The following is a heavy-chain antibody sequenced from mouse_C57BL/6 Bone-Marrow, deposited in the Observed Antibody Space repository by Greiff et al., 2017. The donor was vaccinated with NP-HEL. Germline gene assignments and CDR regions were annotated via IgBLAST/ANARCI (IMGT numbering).Heavy chain of an antibody. D-gene: IGHD2-3*01. V-gene: IGHV5-9*01. CDR3: ARRDGYYQAWFAY. J-gene: IGHJ3*01. Sequence: EVQLVESGGGLVKPGGSLKLSCAASGFTFSSYTMSWVRQTPEKRLEWVATISGGGGNTYYPDSVKGRFTISRDNAKNTLYLQMSSLRSEDTALYYCARRDGYYQAWFAYWGQGTLVTVSA. CDR1: GFTFSSYT. CDR2: ISGGGGNT.